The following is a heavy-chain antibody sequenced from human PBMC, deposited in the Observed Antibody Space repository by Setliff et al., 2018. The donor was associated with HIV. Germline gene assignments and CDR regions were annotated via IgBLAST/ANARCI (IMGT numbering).Heavy chain of an antibody. J-gene: IGHJ4*02. CDR1: GYTFANYG. CDR2: ISAYNGNT. D-gene: IGHD1-26*01. CDR3: ARDSALIVGAARFYFDY. Sequence: GASVKVSCKASGYTFANYGFSWVRQAPGQGLEWMGWISAYNGNTNYAQKVQGRVTMTTDPSTSTVYMELRSLRSDDTAVYYCARDSALIVGAARFYFDYWGQGTLVTVSS. V-gene: IGHV1-18*01.